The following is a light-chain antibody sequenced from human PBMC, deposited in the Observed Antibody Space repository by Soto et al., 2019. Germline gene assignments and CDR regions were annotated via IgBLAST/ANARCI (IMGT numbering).Light chain of an antibody. CDR3: ATWDASLSGWV. CDR1: SSNIGRNY. CDR2: KND. J-gene: IGLJ3*02. Sequence: QSVVSQPPSASGTPGQRVTISCSGSSSNIGRNYVYWYQQFPGTAPKLLIFKNDQRPSGVPDRFSGSKSGTSASLAISGLRSEDEADYYCATWDASLSGWVFGGGTKVTVL. V-gene: IGLV1-47*01.